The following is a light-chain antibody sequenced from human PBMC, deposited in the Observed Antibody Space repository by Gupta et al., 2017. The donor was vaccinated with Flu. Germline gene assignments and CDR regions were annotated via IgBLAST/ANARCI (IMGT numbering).Light chain of an antibody. J-gene: IGKJ1*01. V-gene: IGKV1-6*01. Sequence: AIQMTHSPSSLSASVGDRVTITCRASQGIRNDLGWYQQKPGKAPKLLIYAASSLQSGVPSRFSGSGSGTDFTLTISRLQPEAFATYYCRQDYNYPRTFGQGTKVEIK. CDR2: AAS. CDR1: QGIRND. CDR3: RQDYNYPRT.